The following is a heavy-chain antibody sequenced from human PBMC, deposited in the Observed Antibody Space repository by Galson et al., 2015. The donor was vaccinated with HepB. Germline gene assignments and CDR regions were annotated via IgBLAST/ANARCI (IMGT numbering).Heavy chain of an antibody. CDR3: VVAEIRGPMDY. Sequence: SLRLSCAASGFTFSSYAMHWVRQAPGKGLEWVAVISYDGSNKYYADSVKGRFTISRDNSKNTLYLQMNSLRAEDTAVYYCVVAEIRGPMDYWGQGTLVTVSS. D-gene: IGHD3-10*01. CDR1: GFTFSSYA. J-gene: IGHJ4*02. CDR2: ISYDGSNK. V-gene: IGHV3-30*04.